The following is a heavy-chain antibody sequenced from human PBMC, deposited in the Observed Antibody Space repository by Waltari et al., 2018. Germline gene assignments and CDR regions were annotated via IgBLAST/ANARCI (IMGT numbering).Heavy chain of an antibody. Sequence: QVQLQESGPGLVKPSETLSLTCPVSGGSISSHYWSWIRQPPGKGLEWIGYIYYSGSTNYNPSLKSRVTISVDTSKNQFSLKLSSVTAADTAVYYCARVRRGWLRSYYYYYMDVWGKGTTVTVSS. CDR2: IYYSGST. CDR3: ARVRRGWLRSYYYYYMDV. CDR1: GGSISSHY. D-gene: IGHD5-12*01. V-gene: IGHV4-59*11. J-gene: IGHJ6*03.